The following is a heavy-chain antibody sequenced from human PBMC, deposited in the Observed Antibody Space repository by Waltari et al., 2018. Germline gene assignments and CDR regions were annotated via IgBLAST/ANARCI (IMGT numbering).Heavy chain of an antibody. CDR3: ARDQGYSSSWWTLGAFDI. V-gene: IGHV3-30-3*01. D-gene: IGHD6-13*01. CDR2: ISYDGSNK. Sequence: QVQLVESGGGVVQPGRSLRLSCAASGFTFSSYAMHWVRQAPGKGLEWVAVISYDGSNKYYEDSVKGRFTISRDNSKNPLYLQMNSLRAEDTAVYYCARDQGYSSSWWTLGAFDIWGQGTMVTVSS. J-gene: IGHJ3*02. CDR1: GFTFSSYA.